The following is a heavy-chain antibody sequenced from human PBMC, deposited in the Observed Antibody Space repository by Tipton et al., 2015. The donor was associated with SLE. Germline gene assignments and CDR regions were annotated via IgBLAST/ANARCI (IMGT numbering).Heavy chain of an antibody. CDR2: IYHSGST. Sequence: TLSLTCAVSGGSISSGAYSWSWIRQPPGKGLEWIGYIYHSGSTYSNPSLKSRATISVDTSKNQFSLKLGSVTAADTAMYYCARGPGIERNYYYYYYMDVWGKGTTVTVSS. J-gene: IGHJ6*03. V-gene: IGHV4-30-2*01. CDR1: GGSISSGAYS. CDR3: ARGPGIERNYYYYYYMDV. D-gene: IGHD3-10*01.